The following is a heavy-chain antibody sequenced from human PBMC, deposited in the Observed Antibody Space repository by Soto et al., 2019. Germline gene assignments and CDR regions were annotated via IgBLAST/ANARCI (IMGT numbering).Heavy chain of an antibody. Sequence: ASVKVSCKASGYTFTSYYMHWVRQAPGQGLEWMGIINPSGGSTSYAQKFQGRVTMTRDTSTSTVYMELSSLRSEGTAVYYCARDIGGSSSSAVNYYYYYGMDVWGQGITVTVSS. J-gene: IGHJ6*02. CDR3: ARDIGGSSSSAVNYYYYYGMDV. D-gene: IGHD6-6*01. CDR1: GYTFTSYY. CDR2: INPSGGST. V-gene: IGHV1-46*01.